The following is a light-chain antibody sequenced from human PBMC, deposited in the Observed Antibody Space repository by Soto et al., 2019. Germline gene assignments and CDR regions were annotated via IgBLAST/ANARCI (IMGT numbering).Light chain of an antibody. CDR1: QSVSSNY. J-gene: IGKJ1*01. CDR2: GAS. Sequence: EIVLTQSPGALSLSPGERATLYCRASQSVSSNYLAWYRQRPGQAPSLLIYGASSRATGIPDRFSGSGSGTDFTLTISRLEPEDFAVYYCQQYGSSPWTSGQGTKVDIK. V-gene: IGKV3-20*01. CDR3: QQYGSSPWT.